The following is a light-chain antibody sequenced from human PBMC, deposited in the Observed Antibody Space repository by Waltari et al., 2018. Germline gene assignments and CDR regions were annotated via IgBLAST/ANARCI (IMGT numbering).Light chain of an antibody. CDR3: QQYTNWPPMYT. Sequence: EIVMTQSPATLSVSPGETGTISCRASQSVGNRLAWYQLKFGQSPRPLIYETSPRAAGVPARFSGSGSGTEFTLTISSLQSEDVAIYYCQQYTNWPPMYTFGQGTKLEIK. CDR2: ETS. J-gene: IGKJ2*01. V-gene: IGKV3-15*01. CDR1: QSVGNR.